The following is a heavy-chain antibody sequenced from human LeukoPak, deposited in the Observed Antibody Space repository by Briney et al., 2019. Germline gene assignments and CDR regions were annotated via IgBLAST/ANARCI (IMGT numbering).Heavy chain of an antibody. CDR3: AKKSPIFGVVIPLFDY. D-gene: IGHD3-3*01. Sequence: PGGSLRLSCAASGFTVSSNYMSWVRQAPGKGLEWVSSISASGRSTYYADSVKGRFTISRDNSKNTLYLQVNSLRAEDTAVYYCAKKSPIFGVVIPLFDYWGQGTLVSVSS. V-gene: IGHV3-23*01. CDR1: GFTVSSNY. CDR2: ISASGRST. J-gene: IGHJ4*02.